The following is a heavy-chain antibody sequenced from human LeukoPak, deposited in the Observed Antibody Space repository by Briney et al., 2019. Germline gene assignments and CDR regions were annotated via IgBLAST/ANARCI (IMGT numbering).Heavy chain of an antibody. Sequence: GASVKLCCKTAGYTFTSYGISWVRQAPGPGLEWMGWSSAYNGNTNYAQKLQGRVTMTTDTSSSTAYMELRSLRSDDTALYYCARGSPDHGGTNKGYAFDYWSQGTLVTVSA. CDR2: SSAYNGNT. CDR1: GYTFTSYG. V-gene: IGHV1-18*01. CDR3: ARGSPDHGGTNKGYAFDY. J-gene: IGHJ4*02. D-gene: IGHD4-23*01.